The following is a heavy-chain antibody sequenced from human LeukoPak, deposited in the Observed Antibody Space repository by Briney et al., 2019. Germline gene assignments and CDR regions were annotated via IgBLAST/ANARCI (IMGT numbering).Heavy chain of an antibody. Sequence: GASVKVSCKASGYTFTSYYMHWVRQAPGQGLEWMGIINPSGGSTSYAQKFQGRVTMTRDTSTSTVYMELSSLRSEDTAVYYCARVVAGPAYDYVWGSYRYMRYYFDYWGQGTLVTVSS. D-gene: IGHD3-16*02. CDR3: ARVVAGPAYDYVWGSYRYMRYYFDY. CDR2: INPSGGST. V-gene: IGHV1-46*01. J-gene: IGHJ4*02. CDR1: GYTFTSYY.